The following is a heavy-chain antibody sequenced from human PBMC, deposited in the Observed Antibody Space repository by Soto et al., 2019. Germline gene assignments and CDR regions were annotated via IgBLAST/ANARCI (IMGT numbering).Heavy chain of an antibody. J-gene: IGHJ5*02. D-gene: IGHD4-4*01. CDR1: GGSIRSYY. Sequence: PSETLSLTCTVSGGSIRSYYWSWIRQPPGKGLEWIGYIYSTGSTNYNPSLKSRVTISVDTSKHQFSLKLSSVTAADTAVYYCARAGTTYNWFDHWGQGTQVTVSA. CDR2: IYSTGST. CDR3: ARAGTTYNWFDH. V-gene: IGHV4-59*01.